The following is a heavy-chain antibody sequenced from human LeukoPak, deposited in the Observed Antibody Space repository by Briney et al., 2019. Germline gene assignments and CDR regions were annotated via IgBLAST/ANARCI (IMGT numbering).Heavy chain of an antibody. CDR1: GGSISSGSYY. J-gene: IGHJ4*02. Sequence: SETLSLTCTVSGGSISSGSYYWSWIRQPAGKGLEWIGRIYTSGSTNYNPSLKSRVTTSVDTSKNQFSLKLSSVTAADTAVYYCATIMGPYDFWSGYYRDYWGQGTLVTVSS. CDR3: ATIMGPYDFWSGYYRDY. V-gene: IGHV4-61*02. D-gene: IGHD3-3*01. CDR2: IYTSGST.